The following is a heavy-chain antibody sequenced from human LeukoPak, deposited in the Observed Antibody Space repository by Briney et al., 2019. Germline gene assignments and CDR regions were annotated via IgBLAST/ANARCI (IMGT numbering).Heavy chain of an antibody. V-gene: IGHV3-23*01. CDR2: ISGSGGST. J-gene: IGHJ4*01. D-gene: IGHD5-24*01. CDR3: AKVQEMDTILPPFHY. CDR1: GFTFSSYA. Sequence: GGSLRLSCAAYGFTFSSYAMSWARQARGKGLEWVSAISGSGGSTYYADSVKGRFTISRDNSKNTLYLQMNSLRAADTAIYYCAKVQEMDTILPPFHYWGQGTLVTVSS.